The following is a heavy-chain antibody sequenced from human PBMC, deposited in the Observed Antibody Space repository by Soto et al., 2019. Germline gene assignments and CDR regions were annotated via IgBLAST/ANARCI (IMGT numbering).Heavy chain of an antibody. D-gene: IGHD4-17*01. CDR3: ARANDYGDYSYYFDY. Sequence: SETLSLTCTVSGGSISSGGYYWSWIRQHPGKGLEWIGYIYYSGSTYYNPSLKSRVTISVDTSKNQFSLKLSSVTAADTAVYYCARANDYGDYSYYFDYWGQGTLVTVSS. CDR2: IYYSGST. V-gene: IGHV4-31*03. CDR1: GGSISSGGYY. J-gene: IGHJ4*02.